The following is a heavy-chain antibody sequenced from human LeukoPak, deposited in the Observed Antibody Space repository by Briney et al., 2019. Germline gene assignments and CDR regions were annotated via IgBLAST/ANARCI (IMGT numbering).Heavy chain of an antibody. J-gene: IGHJ4*02. Sequence: PGGSLRLSCAASGFTFTNAWMSWVRQAPGAGLEWVSAISPAGDSTTDADSVKGRFTISRDNSKSTLYLQMNGLTAEDTALYYCARRLVTAGITDFFDSWGQGTLVSVSS. CDR3: ARRLVTAGITDFFDS. CDR1: GFTFTNAW. V-gene: IGHV3-23*01. D-gene: IGHD2-2*01. CDR2: ISPAGDST.